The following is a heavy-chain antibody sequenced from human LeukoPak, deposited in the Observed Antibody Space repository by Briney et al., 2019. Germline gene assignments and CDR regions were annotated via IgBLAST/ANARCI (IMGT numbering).Heavy chain of an antibody. CDR1: GFTFSNYW. Sequence: PGGSLRLSCEGSGFTFSNYWMGWVRQAPGKGLQWVANIKTDGSEKYYVDSVKGRFTISRDNAKNSLYLQMKSLRAEDTTVYYCARDMGYSGSWPGYFDYWGQGVLVTVSS. J-gene: IGHJ4*02. V-gene: IGHV3-7*01. D-gene: IGHD1-26*01. CDR2: IKTDGSEK. CDR3: ARDMGYSGSWPGYFDY.